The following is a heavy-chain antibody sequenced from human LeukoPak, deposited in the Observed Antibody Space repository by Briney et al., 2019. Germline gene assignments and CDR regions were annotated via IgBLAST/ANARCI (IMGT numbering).Heavy chain of an antibody. J-gene: IGHJ6*03. D-gene: IGHD2-2*01. CDR2: ISSSSSYI. CDR3: AKNARDPTNYYYYMDV. CDR1: GFTFSTYS. Sequence: AGGSLRLSCAASGFTFSTYSMNWVRQAPGKGLEWVSSISSSSSYIHYADSMKGRFTISRDNAKKSLYLQMNSLRAEDTALYYCAKNARDPTNYYYYMDVWGKGTTVTVSS. V-gene: IGHV3-21*04.